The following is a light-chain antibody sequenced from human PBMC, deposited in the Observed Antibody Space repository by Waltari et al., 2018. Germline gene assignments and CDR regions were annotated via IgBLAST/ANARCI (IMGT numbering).Light chain of an antibody. CDR1: SSTFGSNY. CDR2: RNN. Sequence: QSVLTQPPSASGTPGPRVTISCSGCSSTFGSNYFYWSLQLPGPATTPHLYRNNQGPSGGPDRCAVSKSGTSASLAIRGLRSEDEADYYCAAWDDRLSGVVFGGGTKLTVL. J-gene: IGLJ2*01. V-gene: IGLV1-47*01. CDR3: AAWDDRLSGVV.